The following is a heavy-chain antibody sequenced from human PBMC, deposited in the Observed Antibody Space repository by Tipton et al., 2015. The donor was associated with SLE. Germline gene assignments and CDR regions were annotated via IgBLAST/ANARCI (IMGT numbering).Heavy chain of an antibody. CDR1: GFSISSYY. CDR2: IYHSGTT. CDR3: VRLELPATKADY. V-gene: IGHV4-38-2*02. D-gene: IGHD5-24*01. J-gene: IGHJ4*02. Sequence: TLSLTCTVSGFSISSYYWGWIRQPPGKGLEWLGTIYHSGTTYYNPSLKSRLTLSIDTSKNQFSLKLSSVTAADTAVYYCVRLELPATKADYWGPGTLVTVS.